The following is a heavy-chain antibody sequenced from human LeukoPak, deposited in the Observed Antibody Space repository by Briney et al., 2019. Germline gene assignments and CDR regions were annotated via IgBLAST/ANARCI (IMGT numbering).Heavy chain of an antibody. V-gene: IGHV3-23*01. CDR3: ARDTGIAVAGSNY. J-gene: IGHJ4*02. CDR2: ISSSGGTT. Sequence: PGGSLRLSCAASGFTFSTYAVNWVRQAPGKGLEWVSAISSSGGTTYYADSVKGRFTISRDNSKNTLYLQMNSLRAEDTAVYYCARDTGIAVAGSNYWGQGTLVTVSS. D-gene: IGHD6-19*01. CDR1: GFTFSTYA.